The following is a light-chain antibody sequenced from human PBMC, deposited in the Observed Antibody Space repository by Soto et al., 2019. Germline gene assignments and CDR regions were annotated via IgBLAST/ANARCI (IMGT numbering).Light chain of an antibody. V-gene: IGLV2-23*01. CDR2: EGG. Sequence: QSALTQPASVSGSPGQSITISCTGTSSDVGNYNLVSWYQQYPGKAPKLMIYEGGKRPSGVSNRFSGSKSRNTASLTISGLQAEDEADYYCCSFALRSTLIFGGGTKVTVL. CDR3: CSFALRSTLI. J-gene: IGLJ2*01. CDR1: SSDVGNYNL.